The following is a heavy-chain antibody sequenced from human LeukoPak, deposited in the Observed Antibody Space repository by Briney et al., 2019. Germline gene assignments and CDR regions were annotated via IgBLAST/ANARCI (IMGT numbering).Heavy chain of an antibody. CDR1: GGSINSRNYF. D-gene: IGHD1-20*01. Sequence: PSETLSLTCTVSGGSINSRNYFWGWIRQPPGKGLEWIGSIKYSGSTYYKPSLQSRVTISVDTSKSQISLKLSSVTAADTAVYYCASVDYNWNYFHYWGQGTLVTVSS. CDR2: IKYSGST. J-gene: IGHJ4*02. CDR3: ASVDYNWNYFHY. V-gene: IGHV4-39*01.